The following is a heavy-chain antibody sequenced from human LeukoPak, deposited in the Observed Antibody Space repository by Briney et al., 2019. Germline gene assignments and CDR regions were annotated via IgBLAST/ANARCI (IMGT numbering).Heavy chain of an antibody. CDR3: ARDRKDYDHLQGWYYYMDV. D-gene: IGHD3-16*01. CDR1: GGTFSSYA. V-gene: IGHV1-69*01. Sequence: GSSVKASCKASGGTFSSYAISWVRQAPGQGLEWMGGIIPIFGTANYAQKFQGRVTITADESTSTAYMELSSLRSEDTAVYYCARDRKDYDHLQGWYYYMDVWGKGTTVTVSS. CDR2: IIPIFGTA. J-gene: IGHJ6*03.